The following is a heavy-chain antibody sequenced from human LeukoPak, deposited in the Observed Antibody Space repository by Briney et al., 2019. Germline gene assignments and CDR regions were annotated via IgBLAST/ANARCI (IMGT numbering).Heavy chain of an antibody. CDR3: ARDFLPSGSYYNPFDY. V-gene: IGHV4-39*07. Sequence: PSETLSLTCTVSGGSISNSNYYWGWIRQPPGKGLEWIGSIYYSGSAYYKPSLKSRVTISVDTSKNQFSLKLSSVTAADTAMYYCARDFLPSGSYYNPFDYWGQGTLVTVSS. CDR2: IYYSGSA. CDR1: GGSISNSNYY. D-gene: IGHD3-10*01. J-gene: IGHJ4*02.